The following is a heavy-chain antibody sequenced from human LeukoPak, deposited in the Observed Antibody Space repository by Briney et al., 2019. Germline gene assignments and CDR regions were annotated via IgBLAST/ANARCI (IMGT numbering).Heavy chain of an antibody. D-gene: IGHD3-22*01. V-gene: IGHV3-30*04. CDR1: GFTFSSYA. J-gene: IGHJ6*02. CDR2: ISYDGSNK. CDR3: ARGDYDSSGYYYYYYYYGMDV. Sequence: PGGSLRLSCAASGFTFSSYAMHWVRQAPGKGLEWVAVISYDGSNKYYADSVKGRFTISRDNSKNTLYLQMNSLRAEDTAVYYCARGDYDSSGYYYYYYYYGMDVWGQGTTVTVSS.